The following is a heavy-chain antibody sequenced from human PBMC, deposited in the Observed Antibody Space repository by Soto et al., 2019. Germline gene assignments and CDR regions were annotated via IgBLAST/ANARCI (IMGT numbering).Heavy chain of an antibody. Sequence: PSQTLSLTCAISGDSVSGNSAAWNWIRQSPSRGLEWLGRTYYRSKWYNDYAVSVKSRITINPDTSKNQFSLQLNSVTPEDTAVYYCARFDYVWWSYRPRRPAAFDYWGQGTLVTVSS. J-gene: IGHJ4*02. CDR1: GDSVSGNSAA. CDR2: TYYRSKWYN. D-gene: IGHD3-16*02. V-gene: IGHV6-1*01. CDR3: ARFDYVWWSYRPRRPAAFDY.